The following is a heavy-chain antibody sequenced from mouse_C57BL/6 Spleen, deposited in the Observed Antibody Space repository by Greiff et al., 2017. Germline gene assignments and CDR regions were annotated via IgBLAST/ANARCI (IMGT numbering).Heavy chain of an antibody. V-gene: IGHV14-3*01. CDR2: IDPANGNT. CDR3: ASPAYGSSYWFAY. CDR1: GFNIKNTY. J-gene: IGHJ3*01. Sequence: EVQLQQSVAELVRPGASVKLSCTASGFNIKNTYMHWVKQRPEQGLEWIGRIDPANGNTKYAPKFQGKATITADTSSNTAYLQLISLTSEDTAIYYCASPAYGSSYWFAYWGQGTLVTVSA. D-gene: IGHD1-1*01.